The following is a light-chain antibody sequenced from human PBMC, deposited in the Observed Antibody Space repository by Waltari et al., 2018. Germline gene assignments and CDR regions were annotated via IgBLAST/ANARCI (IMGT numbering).Light chain of an antibody. Sequence: QSVLTQPPSMSGAPGQKVTIPCTGGSSNFGAGYDVHRYQQFPGAAPKLLIFGNTSRASGVPGRFSGSKSGTSASLAIAGLQSEDEAVYYCQSFDSSLSASVFGGGTKLTVL. V-gene: IGLV1-40*01. CDR3: QSFDSSLSASV. J-gene: IGLJ3*02. CDR2: GNT. CDR1: SSNFGAGYD.